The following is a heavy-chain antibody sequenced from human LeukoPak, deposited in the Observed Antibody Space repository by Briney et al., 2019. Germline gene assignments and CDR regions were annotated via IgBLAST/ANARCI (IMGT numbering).Heavy chain of an antibody. Sequence: GASVKVSCKASGGTFSSYAISWVRQATGQGLEWMGWMNPNSGNTGYAQKFQGRVTMTRNTSISTAYMELSSLRSEDTAVYYCARGDRAAAGPYWGQGTLVTVSS. CDR2: MNPNSGNT. V-gene: IGHV1-8*02. CDR3: ARGDRAAAGPY. J-gene: IGHJ4*02. CDR1: GGTFSSYA. D-gene: IGHD6-13*01.